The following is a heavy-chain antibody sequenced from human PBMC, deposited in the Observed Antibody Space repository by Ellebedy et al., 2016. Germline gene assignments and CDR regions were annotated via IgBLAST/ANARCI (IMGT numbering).Heavy chain of an antibody. V-gene: IGHV3-11*01. Sequence: GGSLRLSXAASGFIFSDYYMTWIRQTPGKGLEWISTINLDGTHIYVTDSLKGRFTISRDNAKNSVYLQMNSLRVEDTGVYYCARDSDGGHNLETEFYFENWGQGTLVTVSS. D-gene: IGHD4-23*01. CDR1: GFIFSDYY. CDR2: INLDGTHI. CDR3: ARDSDGGHNLETEFYFEN. J-gene: IGHJ4*02.